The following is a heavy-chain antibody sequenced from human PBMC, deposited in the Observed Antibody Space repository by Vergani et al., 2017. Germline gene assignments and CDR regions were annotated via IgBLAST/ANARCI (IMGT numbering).Heavy chain of an antibody. J-gene: IGHJ4*02. CDR1: GFTFSSYS. D-gene: IGHD6-19*01. V-gene: IGHV3-21*01. CDR2: ISSSNSYI. CDR3: ARGLAAVAGMVGYYFDY. Sequence: EVQLVESGGGLVKPGGSLRLSCAASGFTFSSYSMNWVRQAPGKGLEWVSSISSSNSYIYYADSVKGRFTISRDNAKNSLYLQMNSLRAEDTAVYYCARGLAAVAGMVGYYFDYWGQGTLVTVSS.